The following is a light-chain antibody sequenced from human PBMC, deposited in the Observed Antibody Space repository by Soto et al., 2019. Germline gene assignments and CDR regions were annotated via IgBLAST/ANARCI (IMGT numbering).Light chain of an antibody. Sequence: EIVLTQSPATLSLSPGERATLSCRASQSVSSYLAWYQQKPGQAPRLLIYDASNRATGIPARFSGSGSGTDFTLTINALEPEDFAVYYCNQRSNWPLWTFGQGIRVEIK. V-gene: IGKV3-11*01. CDR2: DAS. CDR3: NQRSNWPLWT. CDR1: QSVSSY. J-gene: IGKJ1*01.